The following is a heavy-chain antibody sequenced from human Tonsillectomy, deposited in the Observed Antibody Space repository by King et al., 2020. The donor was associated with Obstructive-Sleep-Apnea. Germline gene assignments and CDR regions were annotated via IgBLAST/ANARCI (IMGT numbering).Heavy chain of an antibody. V-gene: IGHV3-21*01. CDR2: ISSSSSYI. D-gene: IGHD5-12*01. J-gene: IGHJ4*02. Sequence: VQLVESGGGLVKPGGSLRLSCAASGFTFSSYSMNWVRQAPGKGLEWVSSISSSSSYIYYADSVKGRFTISRDNAKNSLYLQMNSLRAEDTAVYYCARDIVATDDNFDYWGQGTLVTVSS. CDR1: GFTFSSYS. CDR3: ARDIVATDDNFDY.